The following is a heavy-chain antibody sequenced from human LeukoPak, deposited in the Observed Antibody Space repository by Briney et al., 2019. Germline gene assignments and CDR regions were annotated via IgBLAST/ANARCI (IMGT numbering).Heavy chain of an antibody. CDR1: GASISSYY. CDR3: AKGRASHEY. J-gene: IGHJ4*02. CDR2: IYYSGTT. V-gene: IGHV4-59*01. Sequence: SETLSLTCTVSGASISSYYWSWSRQPPGEGLEWIGSIYYSGTTSYTPSLKSRVTISIETSKNQSSLELTSVTAADTAVFYCAKGRASHEYWGQGILVTVSS. D-gene: IGHD3-16*01.